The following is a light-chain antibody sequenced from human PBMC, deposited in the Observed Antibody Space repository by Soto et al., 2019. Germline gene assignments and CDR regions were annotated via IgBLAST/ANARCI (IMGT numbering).Light chain of an antibody. CDR3: MQGTQWLGT. CDR2: EVS. Sequence: DDVMTQSPLSLPVTLGQPASISCRSSQSLVYNDGNTYLDLFQQRPGQSPRRLIYEVSNWDSGVPDRLRGSGSGSDFTLEMSRVEGEDVGVYYCMQGTQWLGTFGQGTKVEIK. CDR1: QSLVYNDGNTY. J-gene: IGKJ1*01. V-gene: IGKV2D-30*01.